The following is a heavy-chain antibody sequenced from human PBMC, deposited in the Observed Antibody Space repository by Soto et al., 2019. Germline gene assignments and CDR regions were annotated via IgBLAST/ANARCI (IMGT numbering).Heavy chain of an antibody. D-gene: IGHD3-3*01. J-gene: IGHJ6*02. CDR1: GGTFSSYA. V-gene: IGHV1-69*13. Sequence: SVKVSCKASGGTFSSYAISWVRQAPGQGLEWMGGIIPIFGTANYAQKFQGRVTITADESTSTAYMELSSLRSEDTAVYYCAIIYDFWSGYQPYYYYGMDVWGQGTTVTVSS. CDR3: AIIYDFWSGYQPYYYYGMDV. CDR2: IIPIFGTA.